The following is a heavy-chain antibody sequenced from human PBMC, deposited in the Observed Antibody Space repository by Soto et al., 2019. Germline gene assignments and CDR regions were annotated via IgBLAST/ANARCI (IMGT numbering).Heavy chain of an antibody. D-gene: IGHD6-13*01. CDR1: GGSFSGYY. CDR3: ARGTGSSWYPNWFDP. V-gene: IGHV4-34*01. J-gene: IGHJ5*02. CDR2: INHSGST. Sequence: QVQLQQWGAGLLKPSETLSLTCAVYGGSFSGYYWSWIRQPPGKGLEWIGEINHSGSTNYNPSLKCRVTISVDTSKNQFSLKLSSVTAADTAVYYCARGTGSSWYPNWFDPWGQGTLVTVSS.